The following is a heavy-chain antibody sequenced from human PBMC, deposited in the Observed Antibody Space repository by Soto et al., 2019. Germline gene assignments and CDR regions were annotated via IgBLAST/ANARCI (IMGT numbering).Heavy chain of an antibody. V-gene: IGHV1-69*06. CDR2: IVPIFGTT. CDR3: AREVVVVITLGWFDS. J-gene: IGHJ5*01. CDR1: GDTFNNYA. Sequence: SVKVSCKASGDTFNNYAISWMRQTPGRGLEWLGEIVPIFGTTNYPQEFQGRVTITADTSTSTAYMELSRLISEDTAIYYCAREVVVVITLGWFDSWGQGTLVTVSS. D-gene: IGHD3-22*01.